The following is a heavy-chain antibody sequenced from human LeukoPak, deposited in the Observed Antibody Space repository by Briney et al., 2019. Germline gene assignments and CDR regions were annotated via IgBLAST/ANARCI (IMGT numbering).Heavy chain of an antibody. Sequence: ASVKVSCKVSGYTLTELSMHWVRQAPGKGLEWMGGFDPEDGETIYAQKFQGRVTMTEDTSTDTAYMELSSLRSEDTAVYCCATGLPRPVNAFDIWGQGTMVTVSS. D-gene: IGHD4-11*01. CDR3: ATGLPRPVNAFDI. CDR1: GYTLTELS. J-gene: IGHJ3*02. V-gene: IGHV1-24*01. CDR2: FDPEDGET.